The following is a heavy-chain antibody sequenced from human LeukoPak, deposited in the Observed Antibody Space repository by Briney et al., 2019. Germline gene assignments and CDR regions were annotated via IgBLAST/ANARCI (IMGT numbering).Heavy chain of an antibody. J-gene: IGHJ4*02. V-gene: IGHV4-39*01. D-gene: IGHD5-18*01. CDR2: IYYSGST. CDR3: ASVDSYGSTFDY. Sequence: SETLSLTCTVSGGSISSSSYYWGWIRQPPGKGLEWIGSIYYSGSTYYNPSLKSRVTISVDTPKNQFSLKLSSVTAADTAVYYCASVDSYGSTFDYWGQGTLVTVSS. CDR1: GGSISSSSYY.